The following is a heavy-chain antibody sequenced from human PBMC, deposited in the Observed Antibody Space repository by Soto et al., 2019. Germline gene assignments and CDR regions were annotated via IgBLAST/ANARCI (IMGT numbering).Heavy chain of an antibody. CDR2: IYYSGST. Sequence: SETLSLTCTVSGGSISSSSYYWGWIRQPPGKGLEWIGSIYYSGSTYYNPSLKSRVTISVDTSKNQFSLKLSSVTAADTAVYYCARQDGDIVVVPAALFDYWGQGTLVTVSS. V-gene: IGHV4-39*01. D-gene: IGHD2-2*01. CDR3: ARQDGDIVVVPAALFDY. J-gene: IGHJ4*02. CDR1: GGSISSSSYY.